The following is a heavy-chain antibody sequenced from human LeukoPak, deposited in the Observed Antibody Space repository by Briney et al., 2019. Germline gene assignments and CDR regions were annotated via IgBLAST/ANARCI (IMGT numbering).Heavy chain of an antibody. CDR2: IYPGDSDT. J-gene: IGHJ3*01. CDR3: ARRSPMAGDALDL. D-gene: IGHD6-19*01. V-gene: IGHV5-51*01. Sequence: GESLKISCEGSGYSLSPYWIAWVRQMPGKGLEWMGLIYPGDSDTRYSPSFQGQVTFSADKSINTVFLQWSSLKASDTAIYYCARRSPMAGDALDLWGQGTMVNVSS. CDR1: GYSLSPYW.